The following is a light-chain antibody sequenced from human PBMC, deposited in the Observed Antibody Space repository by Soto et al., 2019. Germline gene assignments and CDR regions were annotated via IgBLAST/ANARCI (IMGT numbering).Light chain of an antibody. CDR3: QQLNSYPFT. CDR2: AAS. J-gene: IGKJ3*01. CDR1: QGISDY. V-gene: IGKV1-9*01. Sequence: IQLTQSPASLSASVGDRVTITCRASQGISDYLAWYQQKPGKAPKLLIYAASILEIGVPSRFSGSGSGTVFTLTISSLQPEDFATYYCQQLNSYPFTFGPGAKVDIK.